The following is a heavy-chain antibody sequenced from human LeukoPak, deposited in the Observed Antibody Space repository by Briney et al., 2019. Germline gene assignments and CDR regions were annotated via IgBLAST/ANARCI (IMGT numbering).Heavy chain of an antibody. CDR1: DGSISSYY. V-gene: IGHV4-59*08. CDR2: IYYSGNT. Sequence: SETLSLTCTVSDGSISSYYWSWIRQPPGKGLEWIGYIYYSGNTNYNPSLRSRVTISVDTSKSQFSLKLSSVTAADTAVYYCARAGLGYCSGGSCPQYYFDYWGQGTLVTVSS. CDR3: ARAGLGYCSGGSCPQYYFDY. J-gene: IGHJ4*02. D-gene: IGHD2-15*01.